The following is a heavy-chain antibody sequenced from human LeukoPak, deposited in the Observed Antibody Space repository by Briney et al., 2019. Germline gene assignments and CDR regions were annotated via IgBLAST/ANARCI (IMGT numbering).Heavy chain of an antibody. CDR3: AKSGSGHGYFEAPVRFDY. J-gene: IGHJ4*02. Sequence: GGSLRLSCAASGFTFSDYYMSWIRQAPGKGLEWVSYISSSGSTIYYADSVKGRFTISRDNAKNSLYLQMNSLRAEDTAVYYCAKSGSGHGYFEAPVRFDYWGQGTLVTVSS. CDR2: ISSSGSTI. CDR1: GFTFSDYY. V-gene: IGHV3-11*01. D-gene: IGHD5-18*01.